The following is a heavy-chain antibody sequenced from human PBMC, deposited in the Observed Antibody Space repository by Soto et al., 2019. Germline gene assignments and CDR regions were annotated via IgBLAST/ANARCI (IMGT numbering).Heavy chain of an antibody. V-gene: IGHV1-69*06. D-gene: IGHD3-22*01. CDR2: IIPIFGTA. CDR3: ARDLDSWSFDI. CDR1: GGTFSSYA. J-gene: IGHJ3*02. Sequence: ASVKVSCKASGGTFSSYAISWVRQAPGQGLEWMGGIIPIFGTANYAQKFQGRVTITADKSTSTAYMELSSLRSEDTAVYYCARDLDSWSFDIWGQGTMVTVSS.